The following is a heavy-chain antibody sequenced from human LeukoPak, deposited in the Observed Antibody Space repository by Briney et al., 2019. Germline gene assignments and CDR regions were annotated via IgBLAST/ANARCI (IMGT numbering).Heavy chain of an antibody. CDR1: GGTFSSYA. V-gene: IGHV1-69*01. CDR2: IIPIFGTA. D-gene: IGHD2-2*01. J-gene: IGHJ4*02. Sequence: SVKVSCKASGGTFSSYAISWVRQAPGQGLEWMGGIIPIFGTANYAQKFQGRVTITADESTSTAYMELSSLRSEDTAVYYCARVYCSSTSCLAVYFDYWGQGTLVTVSS. CDR3: ARVYCSSTSCLAVYFDY.